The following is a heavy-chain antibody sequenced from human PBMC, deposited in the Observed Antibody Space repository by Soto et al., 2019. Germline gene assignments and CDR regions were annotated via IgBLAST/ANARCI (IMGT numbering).Heavy chain of an antibody. J-gene: IGHJ4*01. Sequence: EVQLVESGGGLVQPGGSLRLSCTASGFIFSTYDFHWVRQATGKGLEWVSGGGTVNDIYYADSVKGRFTLSRENPKNSAYLQMNNLRVEDSAVYYCTRDRDGWENWGQGTRVTVSP. D-gene: IGHD6-19*01. CDR1: GFIFSTYD. V-gene: IGHV3-13*01. CDR3: TRDRDGWEN. CDR2: GGTVNDI.